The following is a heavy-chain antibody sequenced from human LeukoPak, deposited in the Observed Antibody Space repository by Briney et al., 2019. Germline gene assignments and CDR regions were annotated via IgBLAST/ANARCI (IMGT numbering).Heavy chain of an antibody. D-gene: IGHD2-15*01. CDR3: ARSRLGYCSGGSCSNFDY. J-gene: IGHJ4*02. CDR2: IYYSGST. Sequence: SETLSLTCTVSGGSISSYYWSWIRQPPGKGLEWIGYIYYSGSTNYNPSLKSRVTISVDTSKNQFSLKLRSVTAADTAVYYCARSRLGYCSGGSCSNFDYWGQGTLVTVSS. V-gene: IGHV4-59*01. CDR1: GGSISSYY.